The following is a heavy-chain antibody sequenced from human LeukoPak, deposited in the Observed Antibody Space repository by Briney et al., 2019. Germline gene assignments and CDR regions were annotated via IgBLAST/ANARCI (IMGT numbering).Heavy chain of an antibody. CDR2: INPSGGST. CDR3: ARGAVAGALDY. Sequence: GASVKVSCKASGYTFTSYYMHWVRQAPGQGLEWMGIINPSGGSTSYAQRFQGRVTMTRDMSTSTVYMELSSLRSEDTAVYYCARGAVAGALDYWGQGTLVTVSS. D-gene: IGHD6-19*01. V-gene: IGHV1-46*01. J-gene: IGHJ4*02. CDR1: GYTFTSYY.